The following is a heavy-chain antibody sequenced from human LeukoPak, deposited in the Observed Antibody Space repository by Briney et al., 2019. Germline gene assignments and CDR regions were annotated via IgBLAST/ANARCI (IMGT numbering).Heavy chain of an antibody. CDR1: GFTFSSYA. CDR3: ARDLGLTFDY. CDR2: ISYDGSNK. J-gene: IGHJ4*02. D-gene: IGHD3-10*01. Sequence: GGSLRLSCAASGFTFSSYAMHWVRQAPGKGLEWVAVISYDGSNKYYADSVKGRFTISRDNSKNTLYLQVNSLRAEDTAVYYCARDLGLTFDYWGQGTLVTVSS. V-gene: IGHV3-30*04.